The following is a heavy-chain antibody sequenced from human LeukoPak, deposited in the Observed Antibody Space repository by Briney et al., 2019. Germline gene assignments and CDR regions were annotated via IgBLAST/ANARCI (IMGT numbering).Heavy chain of an antibody. CDR3: VSLGGITVTGPYDFDC. V-gene: IGHV3-74*03. CDR1: GFTFSGNW. J-gene: IGHJ4*02. D-gene: IGHD1-20*01. Sequence: QSGGSLRLSCAASGFTFSGNWMNWVRQAPGKGLVWVSRISGDGSDITYADSVKGRFTISRDNARNTLYLQMNSLRVEDTAVYYCVSLGGITVTGPYDFDCWGQGTVVTVSS. CDR2: ISGDGSDI.